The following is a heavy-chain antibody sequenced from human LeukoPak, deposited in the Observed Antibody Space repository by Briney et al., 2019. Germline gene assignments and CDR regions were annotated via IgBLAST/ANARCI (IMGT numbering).Heavy chain of an antibody. D-gene: IGHD4-17*01. V-gene: IGHV4-39*01. CDR3: AREVHGDIDY. CDR1: GGSISSSSYY. Sequence: PSETLSLTCTVSGGSISSSSYYWGWIRQPPGKGLEWIGSIYYSGSTYYNPSLKSRVTISVDTSKNQFSLKLSYVTAADTAVYYCAREVHGDIDYWGQGTLVTVSS. CDR2: IYYSGST. J-gene: IGHJ4*02.